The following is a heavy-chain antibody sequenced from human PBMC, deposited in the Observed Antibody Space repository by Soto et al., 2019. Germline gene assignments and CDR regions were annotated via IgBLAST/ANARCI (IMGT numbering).Heavy chain of an antibody. Sequence: PGGSLRLSCAASGFTFSSYDMHWVRQATGKGLEWVSAIGTAGDTYYPGSVKGRFTISRENAKNSLYLQMNSLRAGDTAVYYCARGLVPSALTYYYYYGMDVWGQGTTVTVSS. CDR3: ARGLVPSALTYYYYYGMDV. CDR2: IGTAGDT. J-gene: IGHJ6*02. CDR1: GFTFSSYD. V-gene: IGHV3-13*01. D-gene: IGHD2-2*01.